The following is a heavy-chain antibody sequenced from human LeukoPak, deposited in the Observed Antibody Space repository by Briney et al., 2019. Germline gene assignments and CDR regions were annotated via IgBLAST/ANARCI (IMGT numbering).Heavy chain of an antibody. CDR1: GYSFTSYW. Sequence: GESLKISCKGSGYSFTSYWIGWVRQMPGKGPEWMGIIYPGDSDTRYSPSFQGQVTISADKSISTAYLQWSSLKASDTAMYYCARQPHYYDFWSGSPGDYFDYWGQGTLVTVSS. D-gene: IGHD3-3*01. J-gene: IGHJ4*02. CDR3: ARQPHYYDFWSGSPGDYFDY. V-gene: IGHV5-51*01. CDR2: IYPGDSDT.